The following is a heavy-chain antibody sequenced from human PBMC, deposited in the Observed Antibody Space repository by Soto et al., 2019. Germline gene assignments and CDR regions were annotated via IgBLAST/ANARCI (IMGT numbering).Heavy chain of an antibody. J-gene: IGHJ4*02. V-gene: IGHV4-34*01. CDR1: GGSFANYY. CDR2: INYSGST. Sequence: SETLSLTCAVYGGSFANYYWNWIRQPPGKGLEWIGEINYSGSTDYNPSLESRVTISVDRSKNQFSLKLNSVTAADTAVYYLARGAHEKAPRHFDYWGQRTLVTVSS. CDR3: ARGAHEKAPRHFDY.